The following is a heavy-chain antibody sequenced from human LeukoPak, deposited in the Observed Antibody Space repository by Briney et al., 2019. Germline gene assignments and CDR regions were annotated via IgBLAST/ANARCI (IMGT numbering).Heavy chain of an antibody. V-gene: IGHV4-34*01. D-gene: IGHD2/OR15-2a*01. Sequence: SETLSLTCAVYGDSLSRYYWTWIRQSPGKGLEWLGEINPSGSPDYNPSLKSRATISVDTSKNQISLRLASVTAADTAVYYCASVRHDPLEYYYYIDVWGKGTTVTVSS. CDR1: GDSLSRYY. CDR2: INPSGSP. J-gene: IGHJ6*03. CDR3: ASVRHDPLEYYYYIDV.